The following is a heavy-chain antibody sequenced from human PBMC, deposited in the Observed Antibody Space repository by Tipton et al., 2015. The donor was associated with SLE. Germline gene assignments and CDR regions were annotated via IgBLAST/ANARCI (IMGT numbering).Heavy chain of an antibody. Sequence: LRLSCTVSGGSISSSTYYWGWIRQPPGKGLEWIGSIYYTGSTNYNPSLKSRVTISVDTSKNQFSLKLSSVTAADTAVYYCARRSSSGNYWGQGTLVTVSS. J-gene: IGHJ4*02. CDR3: ARRSSSGNY. CDR2: IYYTGST. V-gene: IGHV4-39*01. CDR1: GGSISSSTYY. D-gene: IGHD3-22*01.